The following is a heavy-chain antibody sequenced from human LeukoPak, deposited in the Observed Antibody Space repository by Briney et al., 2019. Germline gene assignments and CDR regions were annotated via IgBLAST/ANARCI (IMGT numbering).Heavy chain of an antibody. V-gene: IGHV4-34*01. J-gene: IGHJ4*02. CDR2: INHSGST. Sequence: SETLSLTCAVYGGSFSGYYWSWIRQPPGKGLEWIGEINHSGSTNYNPSLKSRVTISVDTSKNQFSLKMSSVTAADTAVYYCARGRDYGGNRYYFDYWGQGTLVTVSS. CDR1: GGSFSGYY. CDR3: ARGRDYGGNRYYFDY. D-gene: IGHD4-23*01.